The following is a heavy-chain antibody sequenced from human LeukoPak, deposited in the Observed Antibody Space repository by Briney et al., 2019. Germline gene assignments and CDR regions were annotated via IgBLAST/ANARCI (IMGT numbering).Heavy chain of an antibody. V-gene: IGHV3-53*01. Sequence: GGSLRLSCAASGFIVSNYYMTWVRQAPGKGLKWVSVIYSDGSTYYTDSVKGRFTISRDNSKNTLYLQMNSLRAEDTAVYYCARGTYSITCVDGFDIWGQGTMVTVSS. CDR2: IYSDGST. CDR1: GFIVSNYY. J-gene: IGHJ3*02. D-gene: IGHD6-13*01. CDR3: ARGTYSITCVDGFDI.